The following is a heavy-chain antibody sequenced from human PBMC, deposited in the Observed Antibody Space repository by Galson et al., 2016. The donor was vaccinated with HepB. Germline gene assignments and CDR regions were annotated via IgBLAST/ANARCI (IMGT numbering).Heavy chain of an antibody. CDR2: SSTYNGNT. CDR1: GYTFTDFG. V-gene: IGHV1-18*01. Sequence: SVKVSCKASGYTFTDFGLSWVRQAPGQGLEWMGWSSTYNGNTHYAQKVQGRVTMTTDTSTRTAYMELRSLTSDDTAVYYCAKDGGYCSGGTCFYYAMDVWGPGTTVTVSS. D-gene: IGHD2-15*01. CDR3: AKDGGYCSGGTCFYYAMDV. J-gene: IGHJ6*02.